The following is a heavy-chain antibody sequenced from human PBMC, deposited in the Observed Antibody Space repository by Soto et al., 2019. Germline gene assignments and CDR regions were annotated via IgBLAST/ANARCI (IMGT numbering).Heavy chain of an antibody. D-gene: IGHD2-21*02. V-gene: IGHV1-24*01. Sequence: ASLKFSCKVSGSTLNELSMHWVRTAPGKGLEWMGGFDPEDGETIYAQKFQGRVTMTEDTYTDTDYRELSSLRSQDTAVYYCETTANNWFVPLGQGAVRQVSS. CDR2: FDPEDGET. J-gene: IGHJ5*02. CDR1: GSTLNELS. CDR3: ETTANNWFVP.